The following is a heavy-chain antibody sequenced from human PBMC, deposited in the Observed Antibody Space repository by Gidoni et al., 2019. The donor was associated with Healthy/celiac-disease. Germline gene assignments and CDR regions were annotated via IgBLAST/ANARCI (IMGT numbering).Heavy chain of an antibody. J-gene: IGHJ4*02. CDR3: ARDLSVVAGRVDY. Sequence: EVQLVESGGGLVKPGGSLRLSCAASGFTFSSYSMNWVRQAPGKGLEWVSSISSSSSYIYYADSVKGRFTISRDNAKNSLYLQMNSLRAEDTAVYYCARDLSVVAGRVDYWGQGTLVTVSS. D-gene: IGHD6-19*01. V-gene: IGHV3-21*01. CDR1: GFTFSSYS. CDR2: ISSSSSYI.